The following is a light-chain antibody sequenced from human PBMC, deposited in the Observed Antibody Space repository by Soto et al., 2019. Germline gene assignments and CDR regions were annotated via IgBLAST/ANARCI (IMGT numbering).Light chain of an antibody. CDR2: GAS. CDR1: QSLSTSY. J-gene: IGKJ1*01. V-gene: IGKV3-20*01. CDR3: QQYARAPRT. Sequence: EIVLTQSPGTLSLSPGERATLSCRASQSLSTSYLAWYHQKPGQAPKLLIYGASIRATGIPYRFSGSGSGTDFTLTISRLEPEDFAVYYCQQYARAPRTFGQVTKVEMK.